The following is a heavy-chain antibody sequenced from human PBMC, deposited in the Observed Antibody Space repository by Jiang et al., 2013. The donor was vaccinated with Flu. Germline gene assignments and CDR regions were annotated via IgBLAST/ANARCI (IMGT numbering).Heavy chain of an antibody. CDR1: GFTFSSNG. CDR2: IWYDGSKT. J-gene: IGHJ4*02. Sequence: GRSLRLSCAASGFTFSSNGMHWVRQAPGKGLEWVALIWYDGSKTYYADSVKGRFTISRDNSKNTLNLQMNSLRAEDTAVYYCARLSGSYLDYWGQGTLVSVSS. CDR3: ARLSGSYLDY. D-gene: IGHD1-26*01. V-gene: IGHV3-33*01.